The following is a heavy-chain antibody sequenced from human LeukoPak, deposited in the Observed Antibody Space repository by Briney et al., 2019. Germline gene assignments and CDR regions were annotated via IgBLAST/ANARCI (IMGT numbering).Heavy chain of an antibody. CDR2: ISGSGGST. Sequence: GGSQRLSCAASGFTFSSYAVSWVRQAPGKGLEWVSAISGSGGSTYYADSVKGRFTISRDNSKNTLYLQMNSLRAEDTAVYYCAKLSRPIVGATTGYWGQGTLVTVSS. CDR3: AKLSRPIVGATTGY. J-gene: IGHJ4*02. D-gene: IGHD1-26*01. CDR1: GFTFSSYA. V-gene: IGHV3-23*01.